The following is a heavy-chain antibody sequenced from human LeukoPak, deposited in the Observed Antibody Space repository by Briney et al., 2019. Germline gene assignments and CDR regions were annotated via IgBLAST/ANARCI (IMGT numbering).Heavy chain of an antibody. J-gene: IGHJ5*02. V-gene: IGHV3-11*04. Sequence: GGSLRLSCAASGFTFSDYYMSWIRQAPGKGLEWVTYISSSGSTIYCADSVKGRFTISRDNAKNSLYLQMNSLRDEDTAVYYCTRAFPPLRTATAGDLWGQGTLVTVSS. CDR2: ISSSGSTI. CDR3: TRAFPPLRTATAGDL. D-gene: IGHD4-11*01. CDR1: GFTFSDYY.